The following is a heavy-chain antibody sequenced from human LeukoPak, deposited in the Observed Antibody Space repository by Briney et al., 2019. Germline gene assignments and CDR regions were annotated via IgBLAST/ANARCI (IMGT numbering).Heavy chain of an antibody. V-gene: IGHV3-23*01. CDR1: GFTFSSYA. CDR2: ISGSGSST. CDR3: AKDSGTYYDILTDSDVAFDI. J-gene: IGHJ3*02. D-gene: IGHD3-9*01. Sequence: GGSLRLSCAASGFTFSSYAMSWVRQAPGKGLEWVSAISGSGSSTYYADSVKGRFTTSRANSKNTLYLQMNSLRAEDTAVYYCAKDSGTYYDILTDSDVAFDIWGQGTMVTVSS.